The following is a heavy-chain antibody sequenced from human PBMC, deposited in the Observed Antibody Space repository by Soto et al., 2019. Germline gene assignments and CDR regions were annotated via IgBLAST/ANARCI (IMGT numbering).Heavy chain of an antibody. V-gene: IGHV3-7*03. J-gene: IGHJ4*01. CDR2: IKHDGNEQ. Sequence: GGSLRLSCAASGFTFSRYWLSWVRQAPGKGLEWVANIKHDGNEQYYVDSVKGRFTISRDNAKNSLYLQMNSLRAEDAAVYYCTRDDEVFFDSWGQGTLVTV. CDR1: GFTFSRYW. CDR3: TRDDEVFFDS.